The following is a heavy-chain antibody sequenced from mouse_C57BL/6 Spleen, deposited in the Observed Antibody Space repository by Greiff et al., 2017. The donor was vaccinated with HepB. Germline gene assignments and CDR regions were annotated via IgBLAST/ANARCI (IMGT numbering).Heavy chain of an antibody. V-gene: IGHV5-9-1*02. CDR2: ISSGGDYI. D-gene: IGHD2-1*01. J-gene: IGHJ4*01. CDR3: TRDQIYYGNYYAMDY. Sequence: EVQVVESGEGLVKPGGSLKLSCAASGFTFSSYAMSWVRQTPEKRLEWVAYISSGGDYIYYADTVKGRFTISRDNARNTLYLQMSSLKSEDTAMYYCTRDQIYYGNYYAMDYWGQGTSVTVSS. CDR1: GFTFSSYA.